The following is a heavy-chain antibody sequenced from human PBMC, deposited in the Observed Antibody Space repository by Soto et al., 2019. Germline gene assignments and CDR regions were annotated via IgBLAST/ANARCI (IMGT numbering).Heavy chain of an antibody. CDR3: ARDEQWLVLMPFDY. CDR2: IWYDGSNK. D-gene: IGHD6-19*01. J-gene: IGHJ4*02. CDR1: GFTFSSYG. Sequence: GGSLRLSCAASGFTFSSYGMHWVRQAPGKGLEWVAVIWYDGSNKYYADSVKGRFTISRDNSKNTLYLQMNSLRAEDTAVYYCARDEQWLVLMPFDYWGQGTLVTVSS. V-gene: IGHV3-33*01.